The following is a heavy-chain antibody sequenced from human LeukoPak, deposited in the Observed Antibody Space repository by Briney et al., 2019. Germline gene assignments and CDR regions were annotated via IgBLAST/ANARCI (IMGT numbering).Heavy chain of an antibody. CDR1: GFTVSSDY. Sequence: GGSLRLSCAASGFTVSSDYMSWVRQAPGKGLEWVSVIYRGSSTYYADSVKGRFTISRDYSKNTLYLQMNGLRADDTAMYYCARQPCTNGVCYTVPLDYWGQETLVTVSS. V-gene: IGHV3-66*04. CDR3: ARQPCTNGVCYTVPLDY. CDR2: IYRGSST. D-gene: IGHD2-8*01. J-gene: IGHJ4*02.